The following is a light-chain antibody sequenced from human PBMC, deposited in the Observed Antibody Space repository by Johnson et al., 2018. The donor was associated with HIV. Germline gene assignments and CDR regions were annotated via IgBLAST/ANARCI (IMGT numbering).Light chain of an antibody. CDR1: SSNIGNNY. V-gene: IGLV1-47*01. CDR2: RNN. J-gene: IGLJ1*01. Sequence: QSVLTHPPSVSAAPGQKVTISCSGSSSNIGNNYLSWYQQLPGTAPKLLIYRNNQRPSGVPDRFSGSKSGTSASLAISGLQAEDEADYYCAAWDDSLNAYVFGTGTKVTVL. CDR3: AAWDDSLNAYV.